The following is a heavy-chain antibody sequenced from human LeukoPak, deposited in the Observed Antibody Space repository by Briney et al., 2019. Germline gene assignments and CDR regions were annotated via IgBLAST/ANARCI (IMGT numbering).Heavy chain of an antibody. CDR1: GFTFSSYV. V-gene: IGHV3-23*01. CDR2: ISGSGST. D-gene: IGHD4-17*01. CDR3: AKVKDDYGDYFDY. Sequence: PGGSLRLSCAASGFTFSSYVMSWVRQAPGKGLEWVSVISGSGSTYYADSVKGRFTISRDNSKNTLYLQMNSLRGEDTAVYSCAKVKDDYGDYFDYWGQGTLVTVSS. J-gene: IGHJ4*02.